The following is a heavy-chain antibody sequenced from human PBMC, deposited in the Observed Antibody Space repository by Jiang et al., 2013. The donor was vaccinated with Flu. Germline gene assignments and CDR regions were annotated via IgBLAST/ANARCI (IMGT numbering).Heavy chain of an antibody. D-gene: IGHD5-18*01. CDR2: ITPILNTT. J-gene: IGHJ4*02. V-gene: IGHV1-69*08. CDR1: GGSFSNYI. CDR3: ARDREDSSHFDS. Sequence: EVKKPGSSVRVSCKASGGSFSNYIISWVRQAPGQGLEWLGQITPILNTTKRAQKFQGRVTITADESTTTAYMELSSLRSEDTAVYYCARDREDSSHFDSWGQGTPVTVSS.